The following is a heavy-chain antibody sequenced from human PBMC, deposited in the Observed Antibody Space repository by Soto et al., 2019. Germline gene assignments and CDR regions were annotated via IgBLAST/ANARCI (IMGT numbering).Heavy chain of an antibody. J-gene: IGHJ6*02. D-gene: IGHD3-9*01. V-gene: IGHV1-69*06. CDR2: IIPIFGTA. CDR1: GCTFSSYA. CDR3: ARGRMTGYLYYYYGMDV. Sequence: GASVKVSCKASGCTFSSYAISWVRQAPGQGLEWMGGIIPIFGTANYAQKFQGRVTITADKSTSTAYMELSSLRSEDTAVYYCARGRMTGYLYYYYGMDVWGQGTTVTVSS.